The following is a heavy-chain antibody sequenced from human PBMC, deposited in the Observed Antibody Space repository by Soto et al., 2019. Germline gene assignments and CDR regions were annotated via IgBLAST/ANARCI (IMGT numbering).Heavy chain of an antibody. CDR3: ARAQLSVGAFKGEGYSYYYGMDV. D-gene: IGHD1-26*01. CDR1: GFTFSSYA. CDR2: ISYDGSNK. V-gene: IGHV3-30-3*01. Sequence: PGGSLRLSCAASGFTFSSYAMHWVRQAPGKGLEWVGVISYDGSNKYYADSMKGRFTISRENSKNTMYLQMNSLRAEDTAVYYCARAQLSVGAFKGEGYSYYYGMDVWGQGTTVTVSS. J-gene: IGHJ6*02.